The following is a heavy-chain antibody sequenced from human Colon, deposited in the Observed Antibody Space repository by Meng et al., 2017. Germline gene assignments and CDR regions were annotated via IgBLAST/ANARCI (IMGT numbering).Heavy chain of an antibody. CDR1: GYTFTFTNYH. CDR3: ARRDTSAWYDLSFDY. Sequence: QVQLVQSGAEVKKSGASVKVSCKASGYTFTFTNYHIHWVRQAPGQGLEWMGIINPNSGSTTYAQKFQGRLSMASDASTSTVYLDLRSLTSEDTGVYYCARRDTSAWYDLSFDYWGQGTLVTVSS. J-gene: IGHJ4*02. CDR2: INPNSGST. D-gene: IGHD6-19*01. V-gene: IGHV1-46*01.